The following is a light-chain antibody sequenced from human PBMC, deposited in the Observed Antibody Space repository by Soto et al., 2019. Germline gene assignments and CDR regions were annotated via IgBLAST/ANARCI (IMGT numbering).Light chain of an antibody. Sequence: EVVMTQSPDSLSSSPGDRATLSCRASQNISSYLAWYQQKPGQAPRLLIYDASTRATDIPARFSGGGSGTDFTLTISRLEPEDFAVYYCQQYDSSPLTFGGGTKVDIK. V-gene: IGKV3-20*01. CDR1: QNISSY. CDR2: DAS. J-gene: IGKJ4*01. CDR3: QQYDSSPLT.